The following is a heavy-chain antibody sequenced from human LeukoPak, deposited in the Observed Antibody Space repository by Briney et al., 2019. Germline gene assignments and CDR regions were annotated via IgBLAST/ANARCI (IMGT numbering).Heavy chain of an antibody. CDR1: GFTFSSYA. CDR2: ISGSGGST. CDR3: AKAEREWLARRGGFQDY. D-gene: IGHD6-19*01. V-gene: IGHV3-23*01. J-gene: IGHJ4*02. Sequence: GGSLRLSCAASGFTFSSYAMSWVRQAPGKGLEWVSAISGSGGSTYYADSVKGRFTISRDNSKNTLYLQMNSLRAEDTAVYYCAKAEREWLARRGGFQDYWGQGTLVTVSP.